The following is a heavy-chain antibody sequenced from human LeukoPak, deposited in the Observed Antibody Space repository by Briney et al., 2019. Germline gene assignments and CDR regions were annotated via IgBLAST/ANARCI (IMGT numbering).Heavy chain of an antibody. D-gene: IGHD6-13*01. CDR2: ISDSGGTT. V-gene: IGHV3-23*01. CDR3: AKDGGYSSSWYGNLYYFDY. CDR1: GFTFSSYA. Sequence: GGSLRLSCAASGFTFSSYAMSWVRHAPGEGLEWVSAISDSGGTTYYADSVKGRFTISRDNSKNTLYLQMNSLRAEDTAVYYCAKDGGYSSSWYGNLYYFDYWGQGTLVTVSS. J-gene: IGHJ4*02.